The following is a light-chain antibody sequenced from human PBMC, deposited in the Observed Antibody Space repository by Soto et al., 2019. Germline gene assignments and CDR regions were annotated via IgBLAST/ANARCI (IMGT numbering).Light chain of an antibody. CDR3: QQYCSAPET. Sequence: EIVLTQSPGTLSLSPGERATLSCRASQIVSRNYLAWYQQKPGQAPRLLIYGASSRTTGIPDRFSGSGSGTEFTVTISRLEPEDFAVYYCQQYCSAPETFGQGTKVDIK. CDR2: GAS. J-gene: IGKJ1*01. V-gene: IGKV3-20*01. CDR1: QIVSRNY.